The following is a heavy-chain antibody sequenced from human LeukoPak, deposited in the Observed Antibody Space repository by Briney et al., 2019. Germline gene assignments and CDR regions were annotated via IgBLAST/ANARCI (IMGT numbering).Heavy chain of an antibody. CDR3: ARDIASRLPFDY. CDR1: GFTFSSHW. V-gene: IGHV3-74*01. Sequence: GGSLRLSCAASGFTFSSHWMHWVRQAPGKGLVWVSRINSDGSSTSYVDSVKGRFTISRDNAKNTLYLQTNSLRAEDTAVYYCARDIASRLPFDYWGQGTLVTVSS. J-gene: IGHJ4*02. D-gene: IGHD6-13*01. CDR2: INSDGSST.